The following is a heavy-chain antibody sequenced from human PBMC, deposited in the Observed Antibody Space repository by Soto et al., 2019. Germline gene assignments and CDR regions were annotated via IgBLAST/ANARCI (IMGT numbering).Heavy chain of an antibody. J-gene: IGHJ4*02. CDR3: AKDNSVTTSSHFDY. Sequence: EVQLLESGGGWVQPGGSLRLSCAASGFTFNNYAMSWVRQAPGKGLEWVSGISGSGGSTYYADSVKGRFTISRDNSKNTLYLQMHSLRAEDAALYYCAKDNSVTTSSHFDYWGQGTLVTVSS. CDR1: GFTFNNYA. D-gene: IGHD4-17*01. V-gene: IGHV3-23*01. CDR2: ISGSGGST.